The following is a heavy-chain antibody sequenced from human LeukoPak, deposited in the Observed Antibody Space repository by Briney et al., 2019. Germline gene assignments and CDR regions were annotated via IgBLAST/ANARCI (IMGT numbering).Heavy chain of an antibody. Sequence: PSETLSLTCAVYGGSFSGYYWSWIRQPPGKGLEWIGEINHSGSTNYNPSLKSRVTISVDTSKNQFSLKLSSVTAVDTAVYYCARVYRWLQYFDYWGQGTLVTVSS. V-gene: IGHV4-34*01. J-gene: IGHJ4*02. CDR2: INHSGST. D-gene: IGHD5-24*01. CDR3: ARVYRWLQYFDY. CDR1: GGSFSGYY.